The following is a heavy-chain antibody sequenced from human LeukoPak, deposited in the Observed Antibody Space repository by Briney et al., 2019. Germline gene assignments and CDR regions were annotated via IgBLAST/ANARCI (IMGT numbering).Heavy chain of an antibody. V-gene: IGHV3-33*01. CDR1: GFTFSSYG. Sequence: GRSLRLSCAASGFTFSSYGMHWVRQAPGKGLEGVAVIWYDGSNKYYADSVKGRFTISRDNSKNTLYLQMNSLRAEDTAVYYCARARVRDLYYFDYWGQGTLVTVSS. CDR3: ARARVRDLYYFDY. CDR2: IWYDGSNK. D-gene: IGHD3-10*01. J-gene: IGHJ4*02.